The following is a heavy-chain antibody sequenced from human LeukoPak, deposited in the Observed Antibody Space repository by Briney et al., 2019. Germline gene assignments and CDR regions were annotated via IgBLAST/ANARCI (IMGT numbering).Heavy chain of an antibody. Sequence: SETLSLTCAVYGGSFSGYYWSWIRQPPGKGLEWIWEINHSGSTNYNPSLKSRVTTSVDTSKNQFSLKLSSVTAADTAVYYCARKTMIVVVNWFDPWGQGTLVTVSS. CDR1: GGSFSGYY. CDR2: INHSGST. J-gene: IGHJ5*02. V-gene: IGHV4-34*01. D-gene: IGHD3-22*01. CDR3: ARKTMIVVVNWFDP.